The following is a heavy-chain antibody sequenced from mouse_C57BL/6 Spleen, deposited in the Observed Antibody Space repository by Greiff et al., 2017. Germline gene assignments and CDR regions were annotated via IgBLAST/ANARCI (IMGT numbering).Heavy chain of an antibody. V-gene: IGHV1-69*01. CDR3: ASKFTTAWYFDV. J-gene: IGHJ1*03. Sequence: QVQLKQSGAELVMPGASVKLSCKASGYTFTSYWMHWVKQRPGQGLEWIGEIDPSDSYTNYNQKFKGKSTLTVDKSSSTAYMQLSSLTSEDSAVYYCASKFTTAWYFDVWGTGTTVTVSS. D-gene: IGHD1-2*01. CDR1: GYTFTSYW. CDR2: IDPSDSYT.